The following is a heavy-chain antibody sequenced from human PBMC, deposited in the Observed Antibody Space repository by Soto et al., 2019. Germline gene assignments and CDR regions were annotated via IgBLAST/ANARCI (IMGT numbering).Heavy chain of an antibody. CDR1: GFTFSSYA. CDR3: AKVKYSSGWYGGFDY. J-gene: IGHJ4*02. Sequence: PGGSLRLSCAASGFTFSSYAMSWVRQAPGKGLEWVSAISGSGGSTYYADSVKGRFTISRDNSKNTLYLQMNSLRAEDTAVYYCAKVKYSSGWYGGFDYWGQGTLVTVSS. V-gene: IGHV3-23*01. CDR2: ISGSGGST. D-gene: IGHD6-19*01.